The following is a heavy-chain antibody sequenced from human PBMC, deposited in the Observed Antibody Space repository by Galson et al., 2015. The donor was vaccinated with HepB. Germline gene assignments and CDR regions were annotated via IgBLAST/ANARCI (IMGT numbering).Heavy chain of an antibody. J-gene: IGHJ4*02. Sequence: ETLSLTCAVSGGSVSSNNWWTWVRQPPGKGLEWIGEIHHTGSTNYNSSLKTRVTISVDKSANHVSLKLTSVTAADTAVYYCASLRLLRGFDSWGQGILVIVSS. CDR3: ASLRLLRGFDS. V-gene: IGHV4-4*02. CDR2: IHHTGST. CDR1: GGSVSSNNW. D-gene: IGHD2-21*01.